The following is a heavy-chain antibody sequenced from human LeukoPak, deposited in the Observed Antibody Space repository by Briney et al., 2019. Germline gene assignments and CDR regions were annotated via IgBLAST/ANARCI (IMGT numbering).Heavy chain of an antibody. V-gene: IGHV3-23*01. CDR2: MSGSGGAT. CDR1: GFTFSTYP. CDR3: SKGATVI. J-gene: IGHJ3*02. D-gene: IGHD4-17*01. Sequence: GGSLRLSCAASGFTFSTYPMNWVCQAPGKGLEWVSGMSGSGGATYYADSVKGRFTISRDTSKNTLYLQMNSLRAEDTAVYYCSKGATVIRGQGTMVTVAS.